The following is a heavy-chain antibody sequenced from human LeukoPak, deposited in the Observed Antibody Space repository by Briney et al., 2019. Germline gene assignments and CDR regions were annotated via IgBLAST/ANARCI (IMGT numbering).Heavy chain of an antibody. Sequence: WGSLRLSCAASGFTVSSNYMSWVRQAPGKGLEWVSVIYSGGSTYYADSVKGRFTISRDNSKNTLYLQMNSLRAEDTAVYYCARVDHYSGYECFDYWGQGTLVTVSS. CDR1: GFTVSSNY. CDR2: IYSGGST. CDR3: ARVDHYSGYECFDY. J-gene: IGHJ4*02. D-gene: IGHD5-12*01. V-gene: IGHV3-53*01.